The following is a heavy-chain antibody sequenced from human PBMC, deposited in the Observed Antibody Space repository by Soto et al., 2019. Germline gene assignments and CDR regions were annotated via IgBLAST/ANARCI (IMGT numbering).Heavy chain of an antibody. J-gene: IGHJ4*02. CDR3: AKGSGGYCSSTACYADF. V-gene: IGHV3-23*01. CDR1: GFTFTSFA. CDR2: ISSNGGTT. D-gene: IGHD2-2*03. Sequence: EVQLLQSGGGVVQPGGSLRLSCAASGFTFTSFAMHWVRQAPGKGLEWVSAISSNGGTTYYADPVKGRFPISRDNSNNTVYVQMDSLRAEDTAIYYCAKGSGGYCSSTACYADFWGQGTLVTVSS.